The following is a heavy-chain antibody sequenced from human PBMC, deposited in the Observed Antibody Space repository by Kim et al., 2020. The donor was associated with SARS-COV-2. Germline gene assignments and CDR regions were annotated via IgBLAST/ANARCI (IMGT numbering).Heavy chain of an antibody. Sequence: GGSLRLSCAASGFTFSDYYMTWIRQAPGKGLEWVSYISSSGGSIYYADSVKGRFTISRDNAKNSLFLQMNSLRAEDTAVYYCARRLGYCSGGNCNLPTFQHWGQGTLVPVSS. CDR3: ARRLGYCSGGNCNLPTFQH. CDR1: GFTFSDYY. V-gene: IGHV3-11*01. D-gene: IGHD2-15*01. J-gene: IGHJ1*01. CDR2: ISSSGGSI.